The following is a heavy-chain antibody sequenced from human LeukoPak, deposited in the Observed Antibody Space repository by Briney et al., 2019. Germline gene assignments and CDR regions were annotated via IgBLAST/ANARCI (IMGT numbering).Heavy chain of an antibody. CDR3: ARDGVAASPGDYYYMDV. CDR2: IIPIFGTA. CDR1: GGTFSSYA. V-gene: IGHV1-69*05. Sequence: VASVKVSCKASGGTFSSYAISWVRQAPGQGLEWMGGIIPIFGTANYAQKFQGRVTITTDESTSTAYMELSSLRSEDTAVYYCARDGVAASPGDYYYMDVWGKGTTVTVSS. J-gene: IGHJ6*03. D-gene: IGHD2-15*01.